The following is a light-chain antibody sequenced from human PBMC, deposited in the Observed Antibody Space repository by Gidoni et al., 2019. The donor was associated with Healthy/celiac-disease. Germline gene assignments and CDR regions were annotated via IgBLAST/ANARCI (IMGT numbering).Light chain of an antibody. V-gene: IGLV2-14*03. J-gene: IGLJ1*01. CDR1: SSDVGGYNY. CDR3: SSYTSSSTYV. CDR2: DVS. Sequence: QSALTPPASVSGSPGQSITISCTGTSSDVGGYNYVSWYQQHPGKAPTLMLYDVSNRPSGVSNRVSGSKSGNTASLTISGLQAEDEADYYCSSYTSSSTYVFGTGTKVTVL.